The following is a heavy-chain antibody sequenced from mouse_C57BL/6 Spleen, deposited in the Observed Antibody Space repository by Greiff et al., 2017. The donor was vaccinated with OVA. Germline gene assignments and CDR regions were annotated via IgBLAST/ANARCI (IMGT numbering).Heavy chain of an antibody. J-gene: IGHJ2*01. D-gene: IGHD2-13*01. CDR3: TSCNNDYTY. V-gene: IGHV1-15*01. Sequence: VQLQESGAELVRPGASVTLSCKASGYTFTDYEMHWVKQTPVHGLEWIGAIDPETGGTAYNQKFKGKAILTADKASSTAYMELSSLTSEDSAVYDFTSCNNDYTYWGQGTTLTVSS. CDR1: GYTFTDYE. CDR2: IDPETGGT.